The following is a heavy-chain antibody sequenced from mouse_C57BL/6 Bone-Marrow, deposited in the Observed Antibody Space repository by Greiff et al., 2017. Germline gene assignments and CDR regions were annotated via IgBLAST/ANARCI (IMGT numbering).Heavy chain of an antibody. D-gene: IGHD3-2*02. J-gene: IGHJ2*01. CDR3: TKGLRSYYFDY. V-gene: IGHV1-15*01. CDR2: IDPETGGT. Sequence: VQLQQSGAELVRPGASVTLSCKASGYTFTDYEMHWVKQTPVHGLEWIGAIDPETGGTAYNQKFKGKAILTADKSSSTAYMELRSLTSEDSAVYYYTKGLRSYYFDYWGQGTTLAVSS. CDR1: GYTFTDYE.